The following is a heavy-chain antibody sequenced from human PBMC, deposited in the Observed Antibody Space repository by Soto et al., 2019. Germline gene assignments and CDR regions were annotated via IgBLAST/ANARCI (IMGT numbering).Heavy chain of an antibody. D-gene: IGHD3-22*01. CDR2: INAGNGNT. V-gene: IGHV1-3*01. Sequence: VASVKVSCKASGYTFTSYAMHWVRQAPGQRLEWMGWINAGNGNTKYSQKFQGRVTITRDTSASTAYMELSSLRSEDTAVYYCARGSYYYDSSGSYYGMDVWGQGTTVTVSS. J-gene: IGHJ6*02. CDR1: GYTFTSYA. CDR3: ARGSYYYDSSGSYYGMDV.